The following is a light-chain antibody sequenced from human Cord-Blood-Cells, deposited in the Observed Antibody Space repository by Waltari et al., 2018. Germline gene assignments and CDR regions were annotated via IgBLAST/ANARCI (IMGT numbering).Light chain of an antibody. Sequence: DIQMTQSPSSLSASVGDRVTITCQESKDISNYLNWYQQKPGKDPKLLIYDASNLEKGVPSRFSGSGSGTDFTFTISSLPPEDIATYYCQQYDNLPLTFGGGTKVEIK. CDR2: DAS. V-gene: IGKV1-33*01. CDR3: QQYDNLPLT. J-gene: IGKJ4*01. CDR1: KDISNY.